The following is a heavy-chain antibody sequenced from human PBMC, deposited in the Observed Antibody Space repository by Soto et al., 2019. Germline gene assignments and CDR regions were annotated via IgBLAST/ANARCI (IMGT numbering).Heavy chain of an antibody. CDR3: ARWRFGELLSQQYFQH. D-gene: IGHD3-10*01. CDR1: GFTFSSYS. Sequence: EVQLVESGGGLVQPGGSLRLSCAASGFTFSSYSMNWVRQAPGKGLEWVSYISSSSSTIYYADSVKGRFTISRDNAKNSLYLQMNSLRAEDTAVYYCARWRFGELLSQQYFQHWGQGTLVTVSS. CDR2: ISSSSSTI. V-gene: IGHV3-48*01. J-gene: IGHJ1*01.